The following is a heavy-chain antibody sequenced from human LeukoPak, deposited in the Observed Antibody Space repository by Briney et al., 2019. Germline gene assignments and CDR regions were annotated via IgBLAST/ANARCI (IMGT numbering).Heavy chain of an antibody. D-gene: IGHD2-15*01. CDR1: GGSIRSYY. V-gene: IGHV4-59*08. CDR3: ARHGGVVVGNDVFDI. CDR2: IYYSGST. Sequence: PSETLSLTCTVSGGSIRSYYWSWIRQPPGTGLELIGYIYYSGSTNYNPSLKSRGTISVDTSTNQCSLTLSSVTAADTAVYYCARHGGVVVGNDVFDIWGQGTMVTVSS. J-gene: IGHJ3*02.